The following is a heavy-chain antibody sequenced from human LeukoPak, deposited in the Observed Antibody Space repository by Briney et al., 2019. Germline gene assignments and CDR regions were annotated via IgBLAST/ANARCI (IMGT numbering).Heavy chain of an antibody. D-gene: IGHD4-17*01. CDR2: IYHSGTT. CDR1: GAFITNSHW. CDR3: ATYFYGEYGSYYFDY. J-gene: IGHJ4*02. Sequence: SGTLSLTCAVSGAFITNSHWWSWARQPPGKGLEWIGEIYHSGTTNYNPSLQSRVTMSGDKSKNQFSLKLSSVTAADTAVYYCATYFYGEYGSYYFDYWGQGTLVTVSS. V-gene: IGHV4-4*02.